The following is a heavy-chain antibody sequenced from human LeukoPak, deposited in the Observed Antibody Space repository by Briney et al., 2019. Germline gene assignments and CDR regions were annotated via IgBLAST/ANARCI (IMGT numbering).Heavy chain of an antibody. V-gene: IGHV4-39*01. CDR3: ASPYYYDSSGYQFDY. D-gene: IGHD3-22*01. Sequence: SDTLSLTCTVSGGSISSSSYYWGWIRQPPGKGLEWIGSIYYSGSTYYNPSLKGRVTISVDTSKNQFSLKLSSVTAADTAVYYCASPYYYDSSGYQFDYWGQGTLVTVSS. J-gene: IGHJ4*02. CDR2: IYYSGST. CDR1: GGSISSSSYY.